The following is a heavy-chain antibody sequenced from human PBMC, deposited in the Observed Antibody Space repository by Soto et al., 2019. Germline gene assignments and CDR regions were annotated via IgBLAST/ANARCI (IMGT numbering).Heavy chain of an antibody. CDR1: GYTFTSYG. D-gene: IGHD3-9*01. CDR2: ISDYNGNT. J-gene: IGHJ4*02. V-gene: IGHV1-18*01. Sequence: QVQLVQSGAEVKKPGASVKVSCKASGYTFTSYGISWVRQAPGQGLEWMGWISDYNGNTNYAQKLQGRVTMTTDTSTSTAYMELRSLSSDDTAVYYCARTFYDILTGFPYYFDYWGQGTLVTVSS. CDR3: ARTFYDILTGFPYYFDY.